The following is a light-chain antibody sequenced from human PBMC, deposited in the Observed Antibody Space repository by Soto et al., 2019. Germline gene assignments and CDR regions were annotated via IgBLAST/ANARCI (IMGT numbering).Light chain of an antibody. Sequence: EVVMTQSPATLSVSPGERVTLSCRASQSINAHLAWYQQKPGQAPRLLIHDASTRATGIPARFSGSGFGTEFILTISSLQSEDFAVYYCHQYNTWLWTFGQGTKVEIQ. CDR1: QSINAH. J-gene: IGKJ1*01. V-gene: IGKV3-15*01. CDR2: DAS. CDR3: HQYNTWLWT.